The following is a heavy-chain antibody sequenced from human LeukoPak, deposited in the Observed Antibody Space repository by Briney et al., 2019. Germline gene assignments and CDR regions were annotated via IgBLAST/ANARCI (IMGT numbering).Heavy chain of an antibody. CDR2: INPDGTTT. CDR3: AMRPG. V-gene: IGHV3-74*01. J-gene: IGHJ4*02. D-gene: IGHD2-2*01. CDR1: GFTFSTYW. Sequence: GGSLRLSCAAPGFTFSTYWMHWVRQAPGKGLVWVSRINPDGTTTSYADSVKGRFTISRDNAKDTVYLQMNSLRVEDTAMYYCAMRPGGGQGTLVIVSS.